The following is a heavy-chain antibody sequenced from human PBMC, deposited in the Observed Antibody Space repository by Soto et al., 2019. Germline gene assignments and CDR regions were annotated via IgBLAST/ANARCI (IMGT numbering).Heavy chain of an antibody. CDR1: GGSVSSGSYY. J-gene: IGHJ6*02. CDR3: ARDYSSGPTIPLYYYGMDV. Sequence: PSETLSLTCTVSGGSVSSGSYYWSWIRQPPGKGLGWIGYIYYSGSTNYNPSLKSRVTISVDTSKNQFSLKLSSVTAADTAVYYCARDYSSGPTIPLYYYGMDVWGQGTTVTVS. D-gene: IGHD6-19*01. V-gene: IGHV4-61*01. CDR2: IYYSGST.